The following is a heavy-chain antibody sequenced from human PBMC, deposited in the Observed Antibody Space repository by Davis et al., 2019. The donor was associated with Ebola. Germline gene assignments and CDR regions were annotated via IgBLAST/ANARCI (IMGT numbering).Heavy chain of an antibody. CDR1: GFIFSSYG. CDR3: VKLDLPLDV. Sequence: GESLKISCAASGFIFSSYGMHWVRQAPGKGLEWVAVIWYDGSNKNYADSVKGRFTISRDNSKNTLYLQMNSLRAEDTAVYFCVKLDLPLDVWGQGTTVTVSS. CDR2: IWYDGSNK. V-gene: IGHV3-33*06. J-gene: IGHJ6*02.